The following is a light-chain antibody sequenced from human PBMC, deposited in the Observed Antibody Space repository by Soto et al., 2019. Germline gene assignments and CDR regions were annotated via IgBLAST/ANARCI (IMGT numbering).Light chain of an antibody. J-gene: IGLJ1*01. CDR1: SSNIGNNY. CDR3: RTWNSRMRGYV. CDR2: ANN. V-gene: IGLV1-51*01. Sequence: QAVLSQPPAGSTAPRQNITVSCSVSSSNIGNNYVCWYQHVPGTAPKLLIYANNRRPSGISDRFSGSKCGTSATLGITGLHTGDEADYYCRTWNSRMRGYVFGTGTKVTVL.